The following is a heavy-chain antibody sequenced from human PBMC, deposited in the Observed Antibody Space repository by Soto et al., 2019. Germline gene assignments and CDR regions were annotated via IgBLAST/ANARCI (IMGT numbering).Heavy chain of an antibody. J-gene: IGHJ6*02. CDR2: ISYDGSNK. V-gene: IGHV3-30-3*01. Sequence: GGSLRLSCAASGFTFSSYVMHWVRQAPGKGLEWVSVISYDGSNKYYADTMKGRFTISRDNSKNTLYLQMVGLRADDTAVYYCARDRYLYCSSTSCHGGYYYYYGMDVWGQGTTVTVSS. D-gene: IGHD2-2*01. CDR3: ARDRYLYCSSTSCHGGYYYYYGMDV. CDR1: GFTFSSYV.